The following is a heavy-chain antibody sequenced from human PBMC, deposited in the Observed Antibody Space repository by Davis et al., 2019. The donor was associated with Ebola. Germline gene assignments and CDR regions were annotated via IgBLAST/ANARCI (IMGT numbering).Heavy chain of an antibody. V-gene: IGHV3-20*04. CDR2: INWNGGST. J-gene: IGHJ3*02. CDR3: ARVWDYDILTGFGAFDI. D-gene: IGHD3-9*01. Sequence: GESLKISCAASGFTFDDYGMSWVRQAPGKGLEWVSGINWNGGSTGYADSVKGRFTISRDNAKNSLYLQMNSLRAEDTALYYCARVWDYDILTGFGAFDIWGQGTMVTVSS. CDR1: GFTFDDYG.